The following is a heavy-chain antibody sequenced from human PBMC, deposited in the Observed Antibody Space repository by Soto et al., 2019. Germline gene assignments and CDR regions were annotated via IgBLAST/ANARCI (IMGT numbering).Heavy chain of an antibody. Sequence: PGGSLRLSCAASGFTFSIYAMGWVRQGPGKGLEWVAVVSIGGSTHYADSVRGRFTISRDDSKNTLSLQMNSLTAEDTAVYFCAKRRGAGGHFDYWGQGALVTVS. CDR2: VSIGGST. J-gene: IGHJ4*02. CDR3: AKRRGAGGHFDY. V-gene: IGHV3-23*01. CDR1: GFTFSIYA. D-gene: IGHD2-15*01.